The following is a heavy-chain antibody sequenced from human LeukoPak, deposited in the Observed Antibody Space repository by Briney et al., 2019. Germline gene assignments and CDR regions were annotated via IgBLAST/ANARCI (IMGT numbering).Heavy chain of an antibody. V-gene: IGHV4-39*01. J-gene: IGHJ4*02. Sequence: SETLSLTCTASGGSINSDTSYWGWIRQPPGKGLEWIASIYYSGSTYYNPSLKSRVTISIDTSKNQFSLKLSSVTAADTAVYYCARRSAVAGFDYWGQGTLVTVSS. D-gene: IGHD6-19*01. CDR1: GGSINSDTSY. CDR3: ARRSAVAGFDY. CDR2: IYYSGST.